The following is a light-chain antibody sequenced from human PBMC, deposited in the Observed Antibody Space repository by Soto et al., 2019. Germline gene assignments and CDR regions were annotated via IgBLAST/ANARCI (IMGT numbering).Light chain of an antibody. Sequence: EIVLTQSPGTLSLSPGERATLSCRASQSVSSSYLAWYQQKPGQPPRLLISEASTRATGIPDRFSGSGTGTEFTLTISSLEPEAFAVDSCHQYGRSPPSWTFGQGTKVEI. CDR3: HQYGRSPPSWT. CDR2: EAS. CDR1: QSVSSSY. V-gene: IGKV3-20*01. J-gene: IGKJ1*01.